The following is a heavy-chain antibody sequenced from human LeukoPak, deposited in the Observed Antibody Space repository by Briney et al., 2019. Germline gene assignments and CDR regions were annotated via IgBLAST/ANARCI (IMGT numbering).Heavy chain of an antibody. D-gene: IGHD3-10*01. J-gene: IGHJ4*02. CDR2: VSYDGSNK. CDR3: AREMGSVYFDY. CDR1: GFTFSSYG. Sequence: PGGSLRLSCAASGFTFSSYGMNWVRQAPGKGLEWVAVVSYDGSNKDYSDSVKGRFTISRDNSKNTVNLQMNSLRVEDTAVYYCAREMGSVYFDYWGQGTLVTVSS. V-gene: IGHV3-33*08.